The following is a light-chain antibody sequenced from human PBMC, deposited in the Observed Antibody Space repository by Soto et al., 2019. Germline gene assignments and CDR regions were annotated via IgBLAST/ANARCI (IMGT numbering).Light chain of an antibody. V-gene: IGKV3-15*01. CDR3: QQYDGWPRT. J-gene: IGKJ1*01. CDR1: ETVATN. CDR2: GAS. Sequence: PGERATLSCWASETVATNLAWYQQKPGQAPRLLISGASTRAAGISDRFRGSGSGTEFTLTISSLQSEDFAFFYCQQYDGWPRTFGQGTKVDIK.